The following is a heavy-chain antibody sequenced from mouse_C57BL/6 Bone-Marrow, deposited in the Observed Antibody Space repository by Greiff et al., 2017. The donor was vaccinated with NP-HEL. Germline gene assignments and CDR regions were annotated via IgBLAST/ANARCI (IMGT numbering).Heavy chain of an antibody. CDR1: GYTFTSYW. D-gene: IGHD2-1*01. CDR2: IDPSDSYT. V-gene: IGHV1-50*01. J-gene: IGHJ1*03. CDR3: ATALHLYFDV. Sequence: QVQLQQPGAELVKPGASVKLSCKASGYTFTSYWMQWVKQRPGQGLEWIGEIDPSDSYTNYNQKFKGKATLTVETSSSTAYMQLSSLTSEDSACYNSATALHLYFDVWGTGTTLTASS.